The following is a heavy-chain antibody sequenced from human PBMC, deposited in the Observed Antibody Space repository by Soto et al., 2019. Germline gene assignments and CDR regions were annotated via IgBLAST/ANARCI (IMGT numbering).Heavy chain of an antibody. V-gene: IGHV3-53*01. CDR2: IYSGGTT. CDR3: ARHPALRFLELLLPTFDF. D-gene: IGHD3-3*01. J-gene: IGHJ4*02. Sequence: EVQLVESGGGLIQPGGSLRLSCAASGFTVSSNYMSWVRQAPGKGLEWVSLIYSGGTTYYADSVKGRFTISRDNSKNTLYLQMNRLRAEDTAVYYCARHPALRFLELLLPTFDFWGQGALVTVSS. CDR1: GFTVSSNY.